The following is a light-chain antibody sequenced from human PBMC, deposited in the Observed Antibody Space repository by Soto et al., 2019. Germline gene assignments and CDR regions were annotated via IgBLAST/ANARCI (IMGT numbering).Light chain of an antibody. CDR3: SSYTSSSTLI. Sequence: QSVLTQPASVSGSPGQSITISCTATTSDVGVYNYVAWYQQYPGKAPKLIIYEVINRPSGVSNRFSGSKSANTASLIISGLQAEDEAYYYCSSYTSSSTLIFGGGTKLTVL. CDR1: TSDVGVYNY. CDR2: EVI. J-gene: IGLJ2*01. V-gene: IGLV2-14*01.